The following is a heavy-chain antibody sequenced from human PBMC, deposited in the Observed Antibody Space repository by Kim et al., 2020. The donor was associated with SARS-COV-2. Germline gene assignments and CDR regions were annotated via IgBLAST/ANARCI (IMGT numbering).Heavy chain of an antibody. D-gene: IGHD2-8*01. CDR3: AKDQGHIVLMTNWAFDY. CDR1: GFTFSSYA. J-gene: IGHJ4*02. CDR2: ISGSGGST. V-gene: IGHV3-23*01. Sequence: GGSLRLSCAASGFTFSSYAMSWVRQAPGKGLEWVSAISGSGGSTYYADSVKGRFTISRDNSKNTLYLQMNSLRAEDTAVYYCAKDQGHIVLMTNWAFDYWGQGTLVTVSS.